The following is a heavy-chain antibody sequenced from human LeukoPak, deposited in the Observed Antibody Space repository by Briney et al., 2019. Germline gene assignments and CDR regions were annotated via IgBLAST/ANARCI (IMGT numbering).Heavy chain of an antibody. V-gene: IGHV4-59*01. CDR3: ARDILTGYYSRWFDP. CDR1: GGSISSYY. Sequence: SETLSLTCTVSGGSISSYYWSWMRQPPGQGLEWIGYIYYSGSTNYNPSLKSRVTISVDTSKNQFSLKLSSVTAADTAVYYGARDILTGYYSRWFDPWGQGTLVTVSS. D-gene: IGHD3-9*01. J-gene: IGHJ5*02. CDR2: IYYSGST.